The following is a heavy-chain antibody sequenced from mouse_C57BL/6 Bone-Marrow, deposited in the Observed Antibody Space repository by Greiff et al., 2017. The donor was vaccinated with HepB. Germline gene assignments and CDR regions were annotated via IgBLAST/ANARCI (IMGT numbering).Heavy chain of an antibody. J-gene: IGHJ4*01. D-gene: IGHD2-10*02. CDR2: IYPGNSDT. V-gene: IGHV1-5*01. CDR3: TGVWPYYDAMDY. Sequence: VQLQQSGTVLARPGASVKMSCKTSGYTFTSYWMHWVKQRPGQGLEWIGAIYPGNSDTSYNQKFKGKAKLTAVTSASTAYMELSSLTNEDSAVYYCTGVWPYYDAMDYWGQGTSVTVSS. CDR1: GYTFTSYW.